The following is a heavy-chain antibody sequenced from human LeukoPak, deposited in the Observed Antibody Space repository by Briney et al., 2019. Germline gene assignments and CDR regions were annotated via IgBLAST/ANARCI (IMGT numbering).Heavy chain of an antibody. CDR3: ARDPDYYDSPTDY. D-gene: IGHD3-22*01. Sequence: PGGSLRLSCAASGFTFSSYSMNWVRQAPGKGLEWVSSISSSSSYIYYADSVKCRFTISRDNAKNSLYLQMNSLRAEDTAVYYCARDPDYYDSPTDYWGQGTLVTVSS. CDR1: GFTFSSYS. CDR2: ISSSSSYI. V-gene: IGHV3-21*01. J-gene: IGHJ4*02.